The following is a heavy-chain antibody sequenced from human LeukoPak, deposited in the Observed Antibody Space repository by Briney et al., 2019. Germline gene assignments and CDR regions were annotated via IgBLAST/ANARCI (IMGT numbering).Heavy chain of an antibody. V-gene: IGHV3-48*01. D-gene: IGHD6-13*01. Sequence: TGGSLRLSCAASGFTFSSYSMNWARQAPGKGLEWVSYISSIGSVIHYPASVEGRFTISRDNAKNSLYLQISSLRAEDTAVYYCARDGIIAAAVDHTYWYFDLWGRGTLVTVSS. CDR2: ISSIGSVI. J-gene: IGHJ2*01. CDR3: ARDGIIAAAVDHTYWYFDL. CDR1: GFTFSSYS.